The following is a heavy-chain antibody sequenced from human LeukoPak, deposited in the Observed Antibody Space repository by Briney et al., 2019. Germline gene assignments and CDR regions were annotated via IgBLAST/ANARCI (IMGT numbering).Heavy chain of an antibody. CDR3: AKLAKYFYGSETYYFFEH. CDR2: ISSSSSTI. CDR1: GFTFSSYS. J-gene: IGHJ4*02. D-gene: IGHD3-10*01. V-gene: IGHV3-48*04. Sequence: GGSLRLSCAASGFTFSSYSMNWVRQAPGKGLEWVSYISSSSSTIYYADSVKGRFTISRDSAKSSLYLQMNSLRVEDTAVYYCAKLAKYFYGSETYYFFEHWGQGTPVTASS.